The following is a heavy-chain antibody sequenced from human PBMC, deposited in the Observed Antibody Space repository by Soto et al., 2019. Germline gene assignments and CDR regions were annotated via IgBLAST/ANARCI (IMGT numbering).Heavy chain of an antibody. CDR3: AREEMVRGATGLKYCYYGMDV. D-gene: IGHD3-10*01. CDR1: GFTFSSYW. CDR2: IKQDGSEK. Sequence: GGSLRLSCAASGFTFSSYWMSWVRQAPGKGLEWVANIKQDGSEKYYVDSVKGRFTISRDNAKNSLYLQMNSLRAEDTAVYYCAREEMVRGATGLKYCYYGMDVWGQGTTVTVSS. V-gene: IGHV3-7*01. J-gene: IGHJ6*02.